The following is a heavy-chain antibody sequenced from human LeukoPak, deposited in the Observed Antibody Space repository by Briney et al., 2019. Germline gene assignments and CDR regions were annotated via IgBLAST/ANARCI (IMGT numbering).Heavy chain of an antibody. Sequence: SVKVSCKASGGAFSSYAISWVRQAPGQGLEWMGGIIPIFGTANYAQKFQGRVTITADESTSTAYMELSSLRSEDTAVYYCARDHEPAWAGRGMWYWGQGTLVTVSS. V-gene: IGHV1-69*01. CDR3: ARDHEPAWAGRGMWY. D-gene: IGHD1-1*01. J-gene: IGHJ4*02. CDR2: IIPIFGTA. CDR1: GGAFSSYA.